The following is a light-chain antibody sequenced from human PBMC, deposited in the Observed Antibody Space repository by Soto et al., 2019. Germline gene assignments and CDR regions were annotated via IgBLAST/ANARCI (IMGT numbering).Light chain of an antibody. Sequence: QAVVTQEPSLTVSSGGTVTLTCGSSTGTVTSGHYPYWFQQKPGQAPTTLIYATSSKHSWTPARFSGSLLGGKAALTLSGVQPEDEAEYYYLLYYGDSHVFGGGTKVTVL. CDR2: ATS. J-gene: IGLJ2*01. CDR1: TGTVTSGHY. V-gene: IGLV7-46*01. CDR3: LLYYGDSHV.